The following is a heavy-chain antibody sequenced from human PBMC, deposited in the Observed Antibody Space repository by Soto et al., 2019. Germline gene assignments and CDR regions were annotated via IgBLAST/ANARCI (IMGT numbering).Heavy chain of an antibody. V-gene: IGHV3-23*01. D-gene: IGHD3-22*01. CDR3: AKERISSDYEDAFDI. CDR2: VSGSGGST. Sequence: EVQLLESGGGLVQPWGSLRLSCAASGFTFSSYAMSWVRQAPGKGLVWVSAVSGSGGSTFYADSVKGRLTMSRDNSKNELHLQMNSLRAEDTAVYYCAKERISSDYEDAFDIWGQGTMVTVSS. CDR1: GFTFSSYA. J-gene: IGHJ3*02.